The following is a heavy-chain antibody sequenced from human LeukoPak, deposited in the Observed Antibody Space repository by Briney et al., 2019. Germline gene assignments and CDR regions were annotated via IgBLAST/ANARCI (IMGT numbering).Heavy chain of an antibody. D-gene: IGHD6-6*01. V-gene: IGHV3-30*18. CDR2: ISYDGSNK. J-gene: IGHJ6*02. CDR1: GFTFSSYG. CDR3: AKDRKSLAARSGYGMDV. Sequence: GGSLRLSYAASGFTFSSYGMHWVRQAPGKGLEWVAVISYDGSNKYYADSVKGRFTISRDNSKNTLYLQMNSLRAEDTAVYYCAKDRKSLAARSGYGMDVWGQGTTVTVSS.